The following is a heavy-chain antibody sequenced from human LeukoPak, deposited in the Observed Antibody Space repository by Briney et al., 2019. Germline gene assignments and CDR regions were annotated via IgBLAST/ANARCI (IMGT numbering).Heavy chain of an antibody. CDR1: GFTFSSYE. V-gene: IGHV3-48*03. CDR2: ISSSGSTI. D-gene: IGHD3-22*01. Sequence: GGSLRLSCAASGFTFSSYEMNWVRQAPGKGLEWVSYISSSGSTIYYADSVKGRFTISRDNAKNSLYLQMNSLRAEDTAVYYCAKDALSPLYYYDSSGYYPDYWGQGTLVTVSS. J-gene: IGHJ4*02. CDR3: AKDALSPLYYYDSSGYYPDY.